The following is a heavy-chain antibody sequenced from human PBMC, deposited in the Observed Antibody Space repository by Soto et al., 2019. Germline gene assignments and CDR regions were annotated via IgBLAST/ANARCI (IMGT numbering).Heavy chain of an antibody. J-gene: IGHJ4*02. D-gene: IGHD5-12*01. CDR2: ISYDGSTQ. CDR3: ARDTRAYEIDY. CDR1: GFTFSGYA. V-gene: IGHV3-30-3*01. Sequence: QVHLVESGGGMVQPGKSLRLSCAASGFTFSGYAMHWVRQAPGKGLEWVAVISYDGSTQYYAESVKGRFTIPRDNSNNTRYLHMSSLSADDTAVYYCARDTRAYEIDYWGQGTLVIVS.